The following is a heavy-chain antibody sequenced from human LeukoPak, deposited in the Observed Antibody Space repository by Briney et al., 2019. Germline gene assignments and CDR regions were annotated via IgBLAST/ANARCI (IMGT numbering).Heavy chain of an antibody. CDR1: GYTFTSYG. D-gene: IGHD1-26*01. V-gene: IGHV1-18*01. J-gene: IGHJ2*01. CDR3: ARLRLWERLIWYFDL. Sequence: GASVKVSCKASGYTFTSYGISWVRQAPGQGLEWMGWISAYNGNTNYAQKLQGRVTMTTDTSTSTAYMELRSLRSDDTAVYFCARLRLWERLIWYFDLWGRGTLVTVSS. CDR2: ISAYNGNT.